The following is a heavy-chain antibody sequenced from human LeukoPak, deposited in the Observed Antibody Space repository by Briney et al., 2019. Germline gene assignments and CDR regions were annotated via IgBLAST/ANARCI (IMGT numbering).Heavy chain of an antibody. Sequence: GGSLRLSCAASGFTFSSYSMNWVRQAPGKGLEWVAKINQDGSDMYYVDSVKGRFFVSRDNARNLVYLQMSSLRVDDTAVYYCARDFPGIGRGTFDFWGQGTIIIVSS. V-gene: IGHV3-7*03. CDR1: GFTFSSYS. CDR3: ARDFPGIGRGTFDF. CDR2: INQDGSDM. J-gene: IGHJ3*01. D-gene: IGHD3-10*01.